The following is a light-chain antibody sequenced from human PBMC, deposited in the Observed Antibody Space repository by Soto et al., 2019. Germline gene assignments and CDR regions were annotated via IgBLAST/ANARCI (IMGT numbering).Light chain of an antibody. CDR3: QQYVSSPLT. Sequence: EIVMTQSPATLSVSPGGRATLSCRASQSISDTLAWYQQKPGQAPRLLIHGASTRATGFPARFSGSGSGTDFTLTISSLQSEDFAVYYCQQYVSSPLTFGGGTKVDIK. V-gene: IGKV3-15*01. CDR2: GAS. CDR1: QSISDT. J-gene: IGKJ4*01.